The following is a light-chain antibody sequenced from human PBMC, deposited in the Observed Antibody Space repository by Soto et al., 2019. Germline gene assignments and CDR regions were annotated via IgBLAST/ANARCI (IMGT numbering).Light chain of an antibody. CDR2: KAS. V-gene: IGKV1-5*03. J-gene: IGKJ1*01. CDR3: QQYNSYPT. Sequence: DIQMTQSPSTLSASVGDRVTITCRASQSISSWWAWYQQKPGKAPKLLIYKASSLESGDQSRFRGSESGTEFTLTISSLQRDDFETYYCQQYNSYPTFGQGTKVEIK. CDR1: QSISSW.